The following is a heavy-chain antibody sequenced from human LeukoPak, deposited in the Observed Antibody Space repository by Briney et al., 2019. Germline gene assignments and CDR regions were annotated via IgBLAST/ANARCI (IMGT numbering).Heavy chain of an antibody. D-gene: IGHD3-10*01. CDR2: IYTSGST. CDR3: ARVVWFGELHYYYYYMDV. CDR1: GGSISSSSYY. J-gene: IGHJ6*03. V-gene: IGHV4-39*07. Sequence: KPSETLSLTCTVSGGSISSSSYYWGWIRQPPGKGLEWIGRIYTSGSTNYNPSLKSRVTMSVDTSKNQFSLKLSSVTAADTAVYYCARVVWFGELHYYYYYMDVWGKGTTVTISS.